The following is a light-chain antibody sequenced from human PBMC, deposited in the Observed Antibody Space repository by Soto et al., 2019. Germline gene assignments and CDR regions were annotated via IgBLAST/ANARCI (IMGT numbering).Light chain of an antibody. CDR3: QQYYADPQT. V-gene: IGKV1-16*01. Sequence: IHMTHSPSSLSASLGHGVTITCRASQGISNYLAWFQQIPGKAPKSLIFAASNLHSGVPSRFSGRGSGTLFTLTINGLQPEDFATYYCQQYYADPQTFGGGTKVDIK. CDR1: QGISNY. CDR2: AAS. J-gene: IGKJ4*01.